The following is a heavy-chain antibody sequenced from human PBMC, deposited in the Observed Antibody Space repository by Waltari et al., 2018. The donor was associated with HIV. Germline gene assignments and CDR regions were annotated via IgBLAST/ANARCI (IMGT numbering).Heavy chain of an antibody. CDR2: IYPGDSAT. V-gene: IGHV5-51*01. D-gene: IGHD6-19*01. CDR1: GYSFTSYW. J-gene: IGHJ5*02. Sequence: EVQLVQSGAEVKKPGESLKISCKGSGYSFTSYWIGWVRQMPGKGLEWMGTIYPGDSATRYSPSFQGQVTISADKSISTAYLQWSSLKASDTAMYYCARQLRAVAGGRGFDPWGQGTLVTVSS. CDR3: ARQLRAVAGGRGFDP.